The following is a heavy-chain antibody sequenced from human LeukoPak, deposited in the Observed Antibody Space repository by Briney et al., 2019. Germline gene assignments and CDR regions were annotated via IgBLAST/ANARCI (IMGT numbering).Heavy chain of an antibody. J-gene: IGHJ5*02. CDR3: ARTPKGYCSGGSCYPPVS. D-gene: IGHD2-15*01. CDR1: GGSFSDYF. V-gene: IGHV4-34*01. CDR2: VSHSGNT. Sequence: SETLSLTCAVYGGSFSDYFCSWIRQPPGKGLEWIGEVSHSGNTNFNPSLKSRVTISVDTSKNQCSLNLSSVTAADTAVYYCARTPKGYCSGGSCYPPVSWGQGTLVTVSS.